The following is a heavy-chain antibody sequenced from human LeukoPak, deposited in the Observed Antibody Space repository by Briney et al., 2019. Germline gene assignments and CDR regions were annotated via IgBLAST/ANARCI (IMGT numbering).Heavy chain of an antibody. V-gene: IGHV1-69*05. CDR1: GGTFSSYA. Sequence: SVKVSCKASGGTFSSYAISWVRQAPGQGLEWMGGIIPIFGTANYAQKFQGRVTITTDESTSTAYVELSSLRSEDTAVYYCARVHVTHCSSTSCPSSSSWAEFDYWGQGTLVTVSS. J-gene: IGHJ4*02. CDR2: IIPIFGTA. D-gene: IGHD2-2*01. CDR3: ARVHVTHCSSTSCPSSSSWAEFDY.